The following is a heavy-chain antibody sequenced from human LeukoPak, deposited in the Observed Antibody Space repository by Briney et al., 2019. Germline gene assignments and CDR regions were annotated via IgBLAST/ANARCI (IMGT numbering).Heavy chain of an antibody. D-gene: IGHD3-9*01. CDR2: IIPIFGTA. CDR1: GGTFSSYA. CDR3: ARVDLLTGYYFFDY. J-gene: IGHJ4*02. Sequence: ASVKVSCKASGGTFSSYAISWVRQAPGQGLEWMGGIIPIFGTANYAQKLQGRVTMTTDTSTSTAYMELRSLGSDETAVYYCARVDLLTGYYFFDYWGQGTLVTVSS. V-gene: IGHV1-69*05.